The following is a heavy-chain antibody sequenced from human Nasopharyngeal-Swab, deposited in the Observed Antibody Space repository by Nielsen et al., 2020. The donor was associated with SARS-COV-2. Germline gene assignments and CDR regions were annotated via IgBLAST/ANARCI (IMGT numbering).Heavy chain of an antibody. CDR1: GYSFTSYW. Sequence: GGSLRLSYKGSGYSFTSYWIGWVRQMPGKGLEWMGIIYPGDSDTRYSPSFQGQVTISADKSISTAYLQWSSLKASDTAMYYCARGLIAAAGIFDYWGQGTLVTVSS. D-gene: IGHD6-13*01. V-gene: IGHV5-51*01. CDR2: IYPGDSDT. CDR3: ARGLIAAAGIFDY. J-gene: IGHJ4*02.